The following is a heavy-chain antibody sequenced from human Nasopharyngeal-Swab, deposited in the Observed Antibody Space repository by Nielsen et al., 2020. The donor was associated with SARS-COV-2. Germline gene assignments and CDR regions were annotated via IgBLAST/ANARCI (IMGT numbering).Heavy chain of an antibody. CDR3: AKAQLYYDSSGYRD. J-gene: IGHJ4*02. CDR2: ISGSGGST. V-gene: IGHV3-23*01. Sequence: GGSLRLSCAASGFTFSSYWMSWVRQAPGKGLEWVSAISGSGGSTYYADSVKGRFTISRDNSKNTLYLQMNSLRAEDTAVYYCAKAQLYYDSSGYRDWGQGTLVTVSS. D-gene: IGHD3-22*01. CDR1: GFTFSSYW.